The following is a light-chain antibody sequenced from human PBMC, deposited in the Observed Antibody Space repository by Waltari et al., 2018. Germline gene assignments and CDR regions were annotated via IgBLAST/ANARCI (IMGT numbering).Light chain of an antibody. CDR2: GAS. CDR3: QHYVKLPVT. Sequence: EIVLTQSPGTLSLSPGERATLSCRASQSVSRALAWYQQKPGQAPRLLIYGASTRATGVPDRFSGSGSGTDSSLTISSLDPEDFAVYYCQHYVKLPVTYGQGTKVEI. CDR1: QSVSRA. J-gene: IGKJ1*01. V-gene: IGKV3-20*01.